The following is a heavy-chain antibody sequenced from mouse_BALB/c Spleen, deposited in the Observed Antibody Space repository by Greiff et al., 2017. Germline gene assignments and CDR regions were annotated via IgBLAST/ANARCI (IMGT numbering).Heavy chain of an antibody. V-gene: IGHV10-1*02. CDR1: GFTFNTYA. Sequence: EVMLVESGGGLVQPKGSLKLSCAASGFTFNTYAMNWVRQAPGKGLEWVARIRSKSNNYATYYADSVKDRFTISRDDSQSMLYLQMNNLKTEDTAMYYCVRPLLEGTYYAMDYWGQGTSVTVSS. CDR2: IRSKSNNYAT. D-gene: IGHD2-14*01. J-gene: IGHJ4*01. CDR3: VRPLLEGTYYAMDY.